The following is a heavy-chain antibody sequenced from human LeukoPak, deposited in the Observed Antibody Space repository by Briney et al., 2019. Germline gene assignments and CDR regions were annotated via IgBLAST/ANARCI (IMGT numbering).Heavy chain of an antibody. V-gene: IGHV3-74*01. CDR2: INSDGSST. J-gene: IGHJ4*02. CDR3: ARITSGDDYDY. CDR1: GFTFSTYW. D-gene: IGHD1-26*01. Sequence: GGSLRLTCAASGFTFSTYWMHWVRQAPGKGLVWVPRINSDGSSTRYADSVKGRFTISRDNAKDTLYLQMNSLRAEDTAVYYCARITSGDDYDYCGQGTLVTVSS.